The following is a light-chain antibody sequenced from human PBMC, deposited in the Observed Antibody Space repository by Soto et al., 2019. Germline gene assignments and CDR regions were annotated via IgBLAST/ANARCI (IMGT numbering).Light chain of an antibody. Sequence: DTELTLHSGTLHFTDKETSTLTCIASHSVSSTFLAWYQQKPGQAPTLLIYGASSRATGIPDRFSGSGSGTDFTLTISILEPEDFVVYYWQVYGRSPWTSGQGTKVDIK. CDR3: QVYGRSPWT. V-gene: IGKV3-20*01. CDR2: GAS. CDR1: HSVSSTF. J-gene: IGKJ1*01.